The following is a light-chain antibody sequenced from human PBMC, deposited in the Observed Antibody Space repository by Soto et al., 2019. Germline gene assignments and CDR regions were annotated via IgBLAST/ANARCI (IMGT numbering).Light chain of an antibody. V-gene: IGKV3-11*01. CDR3: QQRSNWGWT. Sequence: EIVLTQSPATLSLSPGERATLSCRASQSVSSYLAWYQQKPGQAPRLLIYDASNRATGIPARFSGSASGTDFTLTISGLEPEDFAVYYCQQRSNWGWTFGQGTKVEIK. CDR2: DAS. CDR1: QSVSSY. J-gene: IGKJ1*01.